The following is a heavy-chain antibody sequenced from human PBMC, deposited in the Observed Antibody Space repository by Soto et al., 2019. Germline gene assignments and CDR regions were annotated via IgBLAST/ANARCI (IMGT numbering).Heavy chain of an antibody. D-gene: IGHD1-26*01. CDR1: GFTYKSYG. J-gene: IGHJ1*01. CDR2: ISGSGGNT. CDR3: ARYYSENHYGYIQY. Sequence: EVQLLESGGDLVQPGGSLRLSCAASGFTYKSYGMNWVRQAPGKGLEWVSAISGSGGNTFYTDSVKGRFTVSRDNSKSILYLQMNSLLADDTAMYHCARYYSENHYGYIQYWGQGTLVSVSS. V-gene: IGHV3-23*01.